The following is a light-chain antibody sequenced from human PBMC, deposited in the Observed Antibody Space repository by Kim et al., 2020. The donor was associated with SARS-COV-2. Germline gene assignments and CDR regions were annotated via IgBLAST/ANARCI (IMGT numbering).Light chain of an antibody. V-gene: IGKV1-5*03. CDR2: EAS. J-gene: IGKJ4*01. Sequence: DIQMTQSPSTLSVSVGDRVTITCRASQSIGTWLAWYQQKPGKAPRLLIYEASNLDSGVPSRFSGSGSGTEFTLTISSLQTDDFATYYCQQYNRSPGLIFGGGTKLEI. CDR3: QQYNRSPGLI. CDR1: QSIGTW.